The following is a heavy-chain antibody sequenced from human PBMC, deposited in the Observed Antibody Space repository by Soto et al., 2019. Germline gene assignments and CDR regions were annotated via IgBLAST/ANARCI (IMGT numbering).Heavy chain of an antibody. CDR3: ARVRRSAGRHYYYGMDV. D-gene: IGHD6-25*01. Sequence: PRGSLRLSWASSGFTFSYYYMGWIRQAPGKGLEWVSYISSSSSYTNYADSVKGRFTISRDNAKNSLYLQMKSLRAEDTAVYYCARVRRSAGRHYYYGMDVWGQGTTVTVSS. CDR1: GFTFSYYY. J-gene: IGHJ6*02. CDR2: ISSSSSYT. V-gene: IGHV3-11*06.